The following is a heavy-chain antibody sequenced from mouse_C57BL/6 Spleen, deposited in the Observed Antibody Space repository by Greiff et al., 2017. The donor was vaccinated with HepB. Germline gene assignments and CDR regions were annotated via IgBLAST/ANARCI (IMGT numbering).Heavy chain of an antibody. D-gene: IGHD3-3*01. CDR1: GYTFTDYY. CDR3: ARGRGWFAY. CDR2: INPNNGGT. V-gene: IGHV1-26*01. Sequence: VQLQQSGPELVKPGASVKISCKASGYTFTDYYMNWVKQSHGKSLEWIGDINPNNGGTSYNQKFKGKATWTVDKSSSTAYMELRSLTSEDSAVYYCARGRGWFAYWGQGTLVTVSA. J-gene: IGHJ3*01.